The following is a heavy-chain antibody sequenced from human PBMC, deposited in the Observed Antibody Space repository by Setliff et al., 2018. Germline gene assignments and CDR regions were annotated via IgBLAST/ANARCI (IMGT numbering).Heavy chain of an antibody. V-gene: IGHV1-8*02. CDR2: MNPNSGDT. CDR1: GYTFITYD. J-gene: IGHJ4*02. CDR3: ARTFRPSSLLYYDILTGYLTGEPLDY. D-gene: IGHD3-9*01. Sequence: ASVKVSCKASGYTFITYDINWVRQASGQGLEWMGWMNPNSGDTGYAQKFQGRVTMTRNTSISTAYTELSSLRSEDTAVYYCARTFRPSSLLYYDILTGYLTGEPLDYWGQGTLVTVSS.